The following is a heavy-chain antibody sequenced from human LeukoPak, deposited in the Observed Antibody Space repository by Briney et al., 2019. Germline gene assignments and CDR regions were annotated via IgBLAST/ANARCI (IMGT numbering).Heavy chain of an antibody. D-gene: IGHD4-4*01. J-gene: IGHJ6*02. CDR2: IYYSGST. CDR1: GGSISSYY. Sequence: PSETLSLTCTVSGGSISSYYWSWIRQPPGKGLEWIGYIYYSGSTYYNPSLKSRVTISVDTSKNQFSLKLSSVTAADTAVYYCARDYSNYGRCYYYGMDVWGQGTTVTVSS. CDR3: ARDYSNYGRCYYYGMDV. V-gene: IGHV4-59*12.